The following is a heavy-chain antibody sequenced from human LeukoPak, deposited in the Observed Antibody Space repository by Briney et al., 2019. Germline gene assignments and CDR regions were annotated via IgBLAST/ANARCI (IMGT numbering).Heavy chain of an antibody. CDR1: GGSFSGYY. Sequence: SETLSLTCAVYGGSFSGYYWSWIRQPPGKGLEWIGEINHSGSTNYNPSLKSRVTISVDTSKNQFSLKLSSVTAADTAVYYCARGISGWPYWGQGTLVTVSS. V-gene: IGHV4-34*01. D-gene: IGHD6-19*01. J-gene: IGHJ4*02. CDR2: INHSGST. CDR3: ARGISGWPY.